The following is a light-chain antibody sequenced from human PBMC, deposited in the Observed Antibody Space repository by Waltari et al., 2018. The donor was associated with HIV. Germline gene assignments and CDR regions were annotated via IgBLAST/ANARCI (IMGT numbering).Light chain of an antibody. J-gene: IGLJ2*01. CDR2: GNK. V-gene: IGLV1-40*01. Sequence: QSVLTQPPSVSGAPGQRVTISCTGSTSNIGADYDVHWYQQIPGTAPKLLISGNKNRPSGVPDRFSASKAGPSASLTITGFQAEDGAEYFCQSYDITLSASVVFGGGTKLTVL. CDR3: QSYDITLSASVV. CDR1: TSNIGADYD.